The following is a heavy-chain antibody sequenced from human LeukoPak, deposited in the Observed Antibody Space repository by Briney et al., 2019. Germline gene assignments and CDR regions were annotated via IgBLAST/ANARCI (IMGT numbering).Heavy chain of an antibody. V-gene: IGHV1-2*02. J-gene: IGHJ4*02. D-gene: IGHD6-25*01. CDR1: GYTFTGYY. Sequence: ASVKVSCKASGYTFTGYYMHWVRQAPGQGLEWMGWINPNSGGTSYAQKFQGRVTMTRDTSISTAYMELSRLRSDDTAVYYCARPADSSDFDYWGQGTLVTVSS. CDR3: ARPADSSDFDY. CDR2: INPNSGGT.